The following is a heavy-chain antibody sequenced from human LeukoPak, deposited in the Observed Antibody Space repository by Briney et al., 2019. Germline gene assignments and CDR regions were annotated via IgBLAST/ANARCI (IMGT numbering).Heavy chain of an antibody. J-gene: IGHJ6*02. Sequence: ASVKVSCKASGYTFTSYGISWVRQAPGQGLEWMGWISAYNGNTNYAQKLQGRVTMTRNTSISTAYMELSSLRSEDTAVYYCARDSDYSNYYYYGMDVWGQGTTVTVSS. D-gene: IGHD4-11*01. V-gene: IGHV1-18*01. CDR1: GYTFTSYG. CDR3: ARDSDYSNYYYYGMDV. CDR2: ISAYNGNT.